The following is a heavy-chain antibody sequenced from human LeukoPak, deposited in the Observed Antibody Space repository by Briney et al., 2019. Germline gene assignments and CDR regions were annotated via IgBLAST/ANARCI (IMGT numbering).Heavy chain of an antibody. V-gene: IGHV1-18*01. CDR1: GYTLTSYG. D-gene: IGHD6-19*01. CDR2: ICAYNGNT. CDR3: ARGTPLEAVAVYYFDY. J-gene: IGHJ4*02. Sequence: ASVKVSCKASGYTLTSYGISWVRQAPGQGLEWMGWICAYNGNTNYAQKLQGRVTMTTDTSTSTAYMELRSLRSDDTAVYYCARGTPLEAVAVYYFDYWGQGTLVTVSS.